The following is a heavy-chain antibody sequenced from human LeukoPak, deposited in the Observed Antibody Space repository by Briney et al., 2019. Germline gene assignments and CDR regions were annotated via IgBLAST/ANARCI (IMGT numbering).Heavy chain of an antibody. Sequence: GGSLRLSCAVSGFTFSSYAMSWVRQAPGKGLEWVSAISGSGGSTYYADSVKGRFTISRDNSKNTLYLQMNSLRAEDTAVYYCAKDPTYYYGSGSYFFDYWGQGTLVTVSS. D-gene: IGHD3-10*01. CDR3: AKDPTYYYGSGSYFFDY. CDR1: GFTFSSYA. V-gene: IGHV3-23*01. CDR2: ISGSGGST. J-gene: IGHJ4*02.